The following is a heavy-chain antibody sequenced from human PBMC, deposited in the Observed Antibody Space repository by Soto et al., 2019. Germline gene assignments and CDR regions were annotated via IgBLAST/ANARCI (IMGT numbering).Heavy chain of an antibody. CDR1: GGSLTSGTYS. Sequence: QLQLLESASRLVKPSQTLSLTCAVSGGSLTSGTYSWNWIRQPPGKGLEWFGYIFPSGTTYYNPSLKSRVSISIDVSKNQFSLNLRSLTAADTAVYYCARGREFDSWGQGTLVTVSS. CDR3: ARGREFDS. J-gene: IGHJ4*02. CDR2: IFPSGTT. V-gene: IGHV4-30-2*01.